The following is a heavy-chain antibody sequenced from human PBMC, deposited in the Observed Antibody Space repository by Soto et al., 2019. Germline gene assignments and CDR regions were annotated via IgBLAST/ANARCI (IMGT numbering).Heavy chain of an antibody. Sequence: QVQLVQSGAEVKEPGSSVNVLCKTSGGTFGNTAVTWVRQAPGQGLEWIGGIVPMFGTANYAQKFQGRVTITADESTSTAYMELSSLRSDDTAVYYCARDGDPGYSFWSGPLGGGRFDPWGQGTLVTVSS. CDR2: IVPMFGTA. D-gene: IGHD3-3*01. V-gene: IGHV1-69*12. J-gene: IGHJ5*02. CDR1: GGTFGNTA. CDR3: ARDGDPGYSFWSGPLGGGRFDP.